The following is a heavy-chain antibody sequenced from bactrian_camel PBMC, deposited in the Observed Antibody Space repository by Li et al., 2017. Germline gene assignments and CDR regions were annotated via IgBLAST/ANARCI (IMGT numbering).Heavy chain of an antibody. CDR3: AVYDAYAGRCSFREDYYDY. J-gene: IGHJ4*01. D-gene: IGHD2*01. CDR2: INRRGTT. V-gene: IGHV3S53*01. Sequence: QVQLVESGGGSVQAGGSLRLSCAAASGYSAATLCMGWFRKAPGKEREGVAVINRRGTTNYADSVKGRFTISKDNASKTVVLQMKSLKAEDTAMYHCAVYDAYAGRCSFREDYYDYWGPGTQVTVS. CDR1: GYSAATLC.